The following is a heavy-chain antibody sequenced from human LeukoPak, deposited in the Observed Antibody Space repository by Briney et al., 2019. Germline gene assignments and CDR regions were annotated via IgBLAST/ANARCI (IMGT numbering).Heavy chain of an antibody. Sequence: GSLRLPCAASGFTFSSYAMSWVHQAPGKGLEWVSAISGSGDSTYYADSVKGRFTISRDNSKNTLYLQMNSLRAEDTAVYYGAKDSSSWYLDYWGQGTLVTVSS. CDR3: AKDSSSWYLDY. D-gene: IGHD6-13*01. V-gene: IGHV3-23*01. CDR2: ISGSGDST. J-gene: IGHJ4*02. CDR1: GFTFSSYA.